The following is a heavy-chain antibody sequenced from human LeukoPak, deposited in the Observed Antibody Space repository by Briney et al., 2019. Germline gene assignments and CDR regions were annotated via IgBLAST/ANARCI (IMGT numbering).Heavy chain of an antibody. Sequence: GGSLRLSCAVSGLTFRSYWMSGVRQAPGEGVEWVANINQDGSEKHFVDSVKGRFTISRDNAKNSLHLQMNTLRAEDTAVYYCARERDGRFFDYWGQGTLVTVSS. CDR3: ARERDGRFFDY. D-gene: IGHD5-24*01. CDR1: GLTFRSYW. V-gene: IGHV3-7*01. CDR2: INQDGSEK. J-gene: IGHJ4*02.